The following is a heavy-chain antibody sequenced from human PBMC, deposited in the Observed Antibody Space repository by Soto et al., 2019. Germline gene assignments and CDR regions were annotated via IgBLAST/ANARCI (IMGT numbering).Heavy chain of an antibody. D-gene: IGHD4-17*01. CDR3: ATPDCYGDYGISGCWFDP. Sequence: QLQLQESGPGLVKPSETLSLTCTVSGSSISSSSYYWGWIRQPPGKGLEWIGSIYYSGSTYYNPSLKSRVTISVDTSKNQFSLKLSSVPAADTAVYYCATPDCYGDYGISGCWFDPWGQGTLVTVSS. J-gene: IGHJ5*02. CDR1: GSSISSSSYY. CDR2: IYYSGST. V-gene: IGHV4-39*01.